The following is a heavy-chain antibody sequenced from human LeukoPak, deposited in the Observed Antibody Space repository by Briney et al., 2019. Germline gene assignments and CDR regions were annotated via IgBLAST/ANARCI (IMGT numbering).Heavy chain of an antibody. CDR1: GGSISSGSYY. J-gene: IGHJ4*02. D-gene: IGHD2-2*01. Sequence: SETLSLTCTVSGGSISSGSYYWSWIRQPAGKGLEWIGRIYTSGSTNYNPSLKSRVTISVDTSKNQFSLKLSSVTAADTAVYYCARGYCSSTNCKRDFDYWGQGTLVTVSS. V-gene: IGHV4-61*02. CDR3: ARGYCSSTNCKRDFDY. CDR2: IYTSGST.